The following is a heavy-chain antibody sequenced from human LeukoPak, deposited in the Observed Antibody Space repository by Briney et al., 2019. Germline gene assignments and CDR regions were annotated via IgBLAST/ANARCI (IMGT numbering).Heavy chain of an antibody. D-gene: IGHD5-24*01. CDR2: IYYIGST. V-gene: IGHV4-61*01. CDR1: GGSISSGSYC. J-gene: IGHJ4*02. Sequence: PSQTLSLTCTVSGGSISSGSYCWRWIRQPPGKGLEWIGYIYYIGSTNYNPSLKSRVTVSVDTSKNQFSLRLSSVTAADTAVYYCASTRRDGYPFDYWGQGTLVTVSS. CDR3: ASTRRDGYPFDY.